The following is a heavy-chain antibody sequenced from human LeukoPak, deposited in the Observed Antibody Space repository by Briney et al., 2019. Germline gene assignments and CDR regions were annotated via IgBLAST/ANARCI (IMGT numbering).Heavy chain of an antibody. Sequence: GGSLRLSCAASGFTFSSYAMSWVRQAPGKGLEWVSVISGSGGSTYYADSVKGRFTISRDNSKNTLYLQMNSLRAEDTAVYYCASIQASVTTGFYFDYWGQGTLVTVSS. CDR1: GFTFSSYA. D-gene: IGHD4-17*01. CDR3: ASIQASVTTGFYFDY. CDR2: ISGSGGST. J-gene: IGHJ4*02. V-gene: IGHV3-23*01.